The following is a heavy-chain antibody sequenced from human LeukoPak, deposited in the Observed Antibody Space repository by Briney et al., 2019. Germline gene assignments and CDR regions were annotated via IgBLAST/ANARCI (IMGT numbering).Heavy chain of an antibody. CDR1: GYTFTSYG. D-gene: IGHD1-14*01. V-gene: IGHV1-18*01. CDR2: ISAYNGNT. Sequence: ASVKVSCKASGYTFTSYGISWVRQAPGQGLEWMGWISAYNGNTNYAQKLQGRVTMTTDTSTSTAYMELRSLRSDDTAVYYCAKDITPGGYNWFDPWGQGTLVTVSS. J-gene: IGHJ5*02. CDR3: AKDITPGGYNWFDP.